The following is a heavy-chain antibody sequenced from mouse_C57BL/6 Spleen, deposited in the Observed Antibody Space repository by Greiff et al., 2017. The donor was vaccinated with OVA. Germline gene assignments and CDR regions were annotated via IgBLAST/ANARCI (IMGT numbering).Heavy chain of an antibody. J-gene: IGHJ4*01. V-gene: IGHV1-62-2*01. D-gene: IGHD3-2*02. CDR1: GYTFTEYT. Sequence: QVQLQQSGAELLKPGASVKLSCKASGYTFTEYTIHWVKQRSGQGLEWIGWFYPGSGSIKYNEKFKDKATLTADKSSSTVYMELSRLTSEDSAVYFCARHEATAQATGTGAMDYWGQGTSVTVSS. CDR2: FYPGSGSI. CDR3: ARHEATAQATGTGAMDY.